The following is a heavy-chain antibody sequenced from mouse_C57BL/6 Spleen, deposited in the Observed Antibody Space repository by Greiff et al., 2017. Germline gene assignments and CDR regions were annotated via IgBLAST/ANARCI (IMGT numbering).Heavy chain of an antibody. Sequence: QVQLQQPGAELVKPGASVKLSCKASGYTFTSYWMHWVKQRPGQGLEWIGMIHPNSGSTNYNEKFKSKATLTVDKSSSTAYMQLSSLTSEDSAVYYCASYDYDGRFRFDDWGQGTTLTVSS. CDR1: GYTFTSYW. CDR2: IHPNSGST. CDR3: ASYDYDGRFRFDD. V-gene: IGHV1-64*01. D-gene: IGHD2-4*01. J-gene: IGHJ2*01.